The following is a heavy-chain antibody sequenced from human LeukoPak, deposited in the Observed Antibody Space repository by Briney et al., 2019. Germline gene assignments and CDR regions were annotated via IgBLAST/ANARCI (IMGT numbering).Heavy chain of an antibody. D-gene: IGHD6-13*01. V-gene: IGHV4-39*01. CDR2: IYYSGST. Sequence: SETLSLTCTVSGGSISSSSYYWGWIRQPPGKGLEWIGSIYYSGSTYYNPSLKSRVTISVDTSKNQFSLKLSSVTAADTAVYYCGRIAAAGLGFDYWGQGTLVTVSS. CDR1: GGSISSSSYY. J-gene: IGHJ4*02. CDR3: GRIAAAGLGFDY.